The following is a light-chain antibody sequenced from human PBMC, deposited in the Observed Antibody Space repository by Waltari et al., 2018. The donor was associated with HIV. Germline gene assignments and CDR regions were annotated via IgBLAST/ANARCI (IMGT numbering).Light chain of an antibody. CDR3: QQTYLVPLT. CDR1: QSVSSNF. Sequence: EIVLTQSPGTLSLSPGERATLSCRASQSVSSNFLAWYQQKRGQAPRLLIKGASSRATGIPDRFSGSGSGTDFTLTISSLQPEEFATYYCQQTYLVPLTFGPGTKVEVK. V-gene: IGKV3-20*01. J-gene: IGKJ3*01. CDR2: GAS.